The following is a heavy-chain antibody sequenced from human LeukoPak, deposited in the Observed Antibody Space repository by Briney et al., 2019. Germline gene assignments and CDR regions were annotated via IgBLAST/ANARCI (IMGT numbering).Heavy chain of an antibody. CDR3: ASDLSSGQLIDY. Sequence: SETLSLTCAVYGGSFSGYYWSWIRQLPGKGLEWIGEINHSGSTNYNPSLKSRVTISVDTSKNQFSLKLSSVTAADTAVYYCASDLSSGQLIDYWGQGTLVTVSS. J-gene: IGHJ4*02. V-gene: IGHV4-34*01. CDR1: GGSFSGYY. CDR2: INHSGST. D-gene: IGHD3-22*01.